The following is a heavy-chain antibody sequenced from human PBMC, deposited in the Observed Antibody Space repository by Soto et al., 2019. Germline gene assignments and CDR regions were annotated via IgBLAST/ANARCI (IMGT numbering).Heavy chain of an antibody. D-gene: IGHD2-2*02. V-gene: IGHV4-31*03. CDR1: GGSISSGGYY. CDR3: GLSAAPKPYFDY. Sequence: QVQLQESGPGLVKPSQTLSLTCTVSGGSISSGGYYWSWIRQHPGKGLEWIGYIYYSGSTYYNPSLKCRVTLSVDTSKIQFSLKLSSVTAADTAVYYCGLSAAPKPYFDYWGQGTLVTVSS. CDR2: IYYSGST. J-gene: IGHJ4*02.